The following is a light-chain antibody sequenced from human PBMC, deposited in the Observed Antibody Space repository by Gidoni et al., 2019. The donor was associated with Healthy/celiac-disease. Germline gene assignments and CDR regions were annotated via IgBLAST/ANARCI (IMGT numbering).Light chain of an antibody. V-gene: IGLV1-40*01. CDR1: SSNIGAGYD. CDR2: GNS. J-gene: IGLJ2*01. CDR3: QSYDSSLSVV. Sequence: QSVLTQPPSVSGAHGPRVTISCTGSSSNIGAGYDVHWYHQLPGTAPKLLIYGNSKRPSGVPDRFSGSKSGTSASLAITGLQAEEEADYYCQSYDSSLSVVFGGGTKLTVL.